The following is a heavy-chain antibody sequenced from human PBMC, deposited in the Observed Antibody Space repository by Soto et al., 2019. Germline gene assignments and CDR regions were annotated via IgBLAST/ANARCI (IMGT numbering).Heavy chain of an antibody. CDR1: GGYITSANW. V-gene: IGHV4-4*02. J-gene: IGHJ6*02. CDR2: IHDSGST. CDR3: AKEGYYYMDV. Sequence: LSLTCAVSGGYITSANWWSWVRQPPGKGLEWIGKIHDSGSTNNNPSLKSRVTISVDKSKNQVSLRLTSVTAADTAVYYCAKEGYYYMDVWGQGTTVTVPS.